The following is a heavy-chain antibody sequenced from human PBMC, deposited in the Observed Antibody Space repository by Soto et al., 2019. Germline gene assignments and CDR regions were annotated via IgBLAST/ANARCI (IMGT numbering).Heavy chain of an antibody. CDR2: IIPIFDAT. Sequence: QVQMVQSGAEVKKPGSSARVSCKVSGGTFSRHSISWVRQAPGQGLEWMGGIIPIFDATQDAQKFQGRLTITAEESTTTFHMDLTGLRPRDTAIFYCARDLTPVRGAWGQG. V-gene: IGHV1-69*01. CDR1: GGTFSRHS. J-gene: IGHJ4*02. D-gene: IGHD1-26*01. CDR3: ARDLTPVRGA.